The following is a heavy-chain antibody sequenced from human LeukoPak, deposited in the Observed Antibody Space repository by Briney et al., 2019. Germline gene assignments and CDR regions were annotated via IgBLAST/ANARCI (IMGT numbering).Heavy chain of an antibody. D-gene: IGHD1/OR15-1a*01. CDR2: ISVYNGYA. V-gene: IGHV1-18*01. CDR3: ARVRVTGTSIYYDYGMDV. J-gene: IGHJ6*02. Sequence: GASVKVSCKASGYTFTNYGINWVRQAPGQGLEWMGWISVYNGYADYAQNLQGRVSMTTDTSASTAYMELRSLRSDDTAVYYCARVRVTGTSIYYDYGMDVWGQGTTVTVSS. CDR1: GYTFTNYG.